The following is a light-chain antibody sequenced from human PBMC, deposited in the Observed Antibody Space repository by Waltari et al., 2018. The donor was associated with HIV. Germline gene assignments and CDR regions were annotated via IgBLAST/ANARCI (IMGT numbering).Light chain of an antibody. J-gene: IGLJ3*02. CDR1: HGNPTYS. CDR3: QTWGTGIQEV. Sequence: QLVLTQSPSPSASLRASVKLTCTLSHGNPTYSIPLHQQQPGKAPRYLMTLKSDGSHIKGDGTPDRFSGSSSGAERYLTISSLQSEDEADYYCQTWGTGIQEVFGGGTKLTVL. V-gene: IGLV4-69*01. CDR2: LKSDGSH.